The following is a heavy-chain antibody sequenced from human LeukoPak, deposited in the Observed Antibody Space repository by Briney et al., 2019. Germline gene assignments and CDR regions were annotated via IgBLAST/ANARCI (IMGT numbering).Heavy chain of an antibody. J-gene: IGHJ6*02. CDR1: GFTFSSYS. CDR2: ISSSSSYI. V-gene: IGHV3-21*01. D-gene: IGHD2-2*01. Sequence: GGSLRLSCAASGFTFSSYSMNWVRQAPGKGLEWVSSISSSSSYIYYADSVKGRFTISRDNAKNSLYLQMNSLRAEDTAVYYCARADCSSTSCYVYYHGMDVWGQGTTVTVSS. CDR3: ARADCSSTSCYVYYHGMDV.